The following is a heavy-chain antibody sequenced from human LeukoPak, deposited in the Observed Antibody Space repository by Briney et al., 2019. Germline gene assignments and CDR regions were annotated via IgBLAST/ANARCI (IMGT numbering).Heavy chain of an antibody. D-gene: IGHD2-8*02. CDR2: ISGSGGGT. V-gene: IGHV3-23*01. J-gene: IGHJ1*01. CDR3: AKGLVGTEYFQH. Sequence: GGSLRLSCAASGFTFSSYAMSWVRQAPGKGLEWISTISGSGGGTYYADSVKGRFTISRDNSKNTLSLQMNSLRAEDTAVYHCAKGLVGTEYFQHWGQGTLVTVS. CDR1: GFTFSSYA.